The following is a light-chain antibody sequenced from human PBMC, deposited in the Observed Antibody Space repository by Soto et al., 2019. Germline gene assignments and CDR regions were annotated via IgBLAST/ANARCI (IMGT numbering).Light chain of an antibody. CDR1: QSVCSSY. V-gene: IGKV3-11*01. CDR2: GAS. Sequence: PGAMATLSSRASQSVCSSYLTWYQQKPGQAPMLLIYGASTRATSIPARFSGSGSETGFTLTISSLEPEEFACYYGHQRNNWPPEITFGQGTRLEIK. J-gene: IGKJ5*01. CDR3: HQRNNWPPEIT.